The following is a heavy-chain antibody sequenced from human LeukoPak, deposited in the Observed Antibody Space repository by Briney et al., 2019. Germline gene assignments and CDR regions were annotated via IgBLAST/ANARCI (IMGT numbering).Heavy chain of an antibody. D-gene: IGHD2-8*02. CDR3: ASADTRGAYYFDY. CDR1: GFTFSSYA. J-gene: IGHJ4*02. Sequence: GGSLRLSCAASGFTFSSYAMSWVRQAPGKGLEWVSSISSSSSYIYYADSVKGRFTISRDNAKNSVYLQMNSLRAEDTAVYYCASADTRGAYYFDYWGQGMLVTVSS. V-gene: IGHV3-21*01. CDR2: ISSSSSYI.